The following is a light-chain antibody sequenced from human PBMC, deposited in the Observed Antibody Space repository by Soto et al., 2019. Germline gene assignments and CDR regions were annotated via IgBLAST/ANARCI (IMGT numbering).Light chain of an antibody. Sequence: MVVTQSPATLSVSPGERATLSCRATESVGSSLAWYQHKPGQAPRLLIYGSSTRATGIPARFSGSGSGTEFTLTITSLQSEDFAVYYCQQYNKWPRTFGQGTKVEIK. CDR1: ESVGSS. CDR2: GSS. CDR3: QQYNKWPRT. V-gene: IGKV3-15*01. J-gene: IGKJ1*01.